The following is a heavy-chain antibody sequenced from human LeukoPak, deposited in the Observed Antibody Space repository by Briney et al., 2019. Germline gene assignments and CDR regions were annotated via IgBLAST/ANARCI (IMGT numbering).Heavy chain of an antibody. CDR1: GFTFSTYA. J-gene: IGHJ3*02. Sequence: GGSLRLSCAASGFTFSTYAMTWVRQAPGKGLEWVSSISGSGAGKFYAAPVKGRFATSRDNSKNTLYVQLNSLRAEDTAVYYCAKAAYGDYAGAFDIWGQGTMVIVSS. CDR2: ISGSGAGK. V-gene: IGHV3-23*01. D-gene: IGHD4-17*01. CDR3: AKAAYGDYAGAFDI.